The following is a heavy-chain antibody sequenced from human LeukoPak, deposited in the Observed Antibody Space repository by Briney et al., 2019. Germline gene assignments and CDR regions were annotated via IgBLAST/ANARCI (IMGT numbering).Heavy chain of an antibody. CDR3: ARYYVWGSYRTGAEYFQH. D-gene: IGHD3-16*02. CDR1: GGTFSSYA. V-gene: IGHV1-69*13. CDR2: IIPIFGTA. J-gene: IGHJ1*01. Sequence: RASVKVSCKASGGTFSSYAISWVRQAPGQGLEWMGGIIPIFGTANYAQKFQGRVTITADESTSTAYMELSSLRSEDTAVYYCARYYVWGSYRTGAEYFQHWGQGTLVTVSS.